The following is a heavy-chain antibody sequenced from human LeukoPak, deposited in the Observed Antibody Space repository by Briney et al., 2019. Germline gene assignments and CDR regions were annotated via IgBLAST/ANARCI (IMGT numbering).Heavy chain of an antibody. CDR1: GFTFSSYG. V-gene: IGHV3-30*02. CDR2: IRYDGSNK. CDR3: AKDWYGDYKSSSFFDY. J-gene: IGHJ4*02. D-gene: IGHD4-17*01. Sequence: GGSLRLSCAASGFTFSSYGMHWVRQAPGKELEWVAFIRYDGSNKYYADSVKGRFTISRDNSKNTLYLQMNSLRAEDTAVYYCAKDWYGDYKSSSFFDYWGQGTLVTVSS.